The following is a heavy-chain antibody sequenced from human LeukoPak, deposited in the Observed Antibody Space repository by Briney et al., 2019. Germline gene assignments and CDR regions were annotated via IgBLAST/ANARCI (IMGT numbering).Heavy chain of an antibody. CDR2: FYSSGST. D-gene: IGHD6-13*01. J-gene: IGHJ4*02. CDR3: ARDLDSYSSTWYPYTSGWYLDY. Sequence: SETLPLTCTVSGASISSYYWSWIRQPAGKGLEWIGRFYSSGSTNYNPSLKSRVTMSVDTSKNQFSLKLSSVTAADTAVYYCARDLDSYSSTWYPYTSGWYLDYWGQGTLVTVSS. V-gene: IGHV4-4*07. CDR1: GASISSYY.